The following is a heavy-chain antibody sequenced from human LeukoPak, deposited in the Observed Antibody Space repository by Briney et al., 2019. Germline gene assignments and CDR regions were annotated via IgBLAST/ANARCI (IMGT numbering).Heavy chain of an antibody. CDR1: GFTFSSYW. Sequence: PGGSLRLPCAASGFTFSSYWMSWVRQAPGKGLEWVANIKQDGSEKYYVDSVKGRFTISRDNAKNSLYLQMNSLRAEDTAVYYCARAFYGSGSYYNKGYYYYMDVWGKGTTVTVSS. CDR3: ARAFYGSGSYYNKGYYYYMDV. CDR2: IKQDGSEK. D-gene: IGHD3-10*01. J-gene: IGHJ6*03. V-gene: IGHV3-7*01.